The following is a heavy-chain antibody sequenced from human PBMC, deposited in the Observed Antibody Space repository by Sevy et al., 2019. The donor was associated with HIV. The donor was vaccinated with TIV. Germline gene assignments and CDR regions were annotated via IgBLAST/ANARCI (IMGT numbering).Heavy chain of an antibody. CDR3: AWGPLFSPEYCSGGTCPTIDF. CDR1: GVSFSDYY. Sequence: SETLSLTCAVSGVSFSDYYWAWIRQAPGKGLEWIGEVSRSGSANCNPSLRSRVIMSLDTSKNHVSLKLTSVTAADTAMYYCAWGPLFSPEYCSGGTCPTIDFWSQGTLVTVSS. V-gene: IGHV4-34*01. CDR2: VSRSGSA. D-gene: IGHD2-15*01. J-gene: IGHJ4*01.